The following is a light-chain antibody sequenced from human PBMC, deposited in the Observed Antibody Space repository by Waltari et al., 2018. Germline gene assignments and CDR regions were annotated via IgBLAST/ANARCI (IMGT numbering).Light chain of an antibody. CDR1: QSISTY. J-gene: IGKJ1*01. Sequence: DIQMTQSPSSLSGSVGDRVTITCRASQSISTYLNWYQQKPVKAPKLLISSASRLQSGVPSRFSGSGSGTDFTLTISSLQPEDFATYYCQQSYSSPQTFGQGTKVEIK. CDR3: QQSYSSPQT. V-gene: IGKV1-39*01. CDR2: SAS.